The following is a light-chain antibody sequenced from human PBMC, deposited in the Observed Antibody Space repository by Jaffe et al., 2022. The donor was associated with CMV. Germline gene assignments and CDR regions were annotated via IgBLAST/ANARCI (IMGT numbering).Light chain of an antibody. CDR2: ADD. V-gene: IGLV6-57*04. CDR1: SGSIENNY. CDR3: QSYDAAGRV. Sequence: FILTQPHSVSGSPGETVTISCTRSSGSIENNYVHWYQQRPGSAPTTVIYADDQRPSGISGRFSGSIGSSSKSAFLTISGLETGDEADYYCQSYDAAGRVFGGGTRLTVL. J-gene: IGLJ3*02.